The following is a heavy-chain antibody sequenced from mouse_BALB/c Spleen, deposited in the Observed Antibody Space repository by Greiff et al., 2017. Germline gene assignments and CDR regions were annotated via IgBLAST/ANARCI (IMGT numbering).Heavy chain of an antibody. J-gene: IGHJ4*01. Sequence: VKLMESGPGLVAPSQSLSITCTVSGFSLTSYGVHWVRQPPGKGLEWLGVIWAGGSTNYNSALMSRLSISKDNSKSQVFLKMNSLQTDDTAMYYCAREGGSTTGDYAMDYWGQGTSVTVSS. CDR1: GFSLTSYG. CDR2: IWAGGST. CDR3: AREGGSTTGDYAMDY. V-gene: IGHV2-9*02. D-gene: IGHD2-14*01.